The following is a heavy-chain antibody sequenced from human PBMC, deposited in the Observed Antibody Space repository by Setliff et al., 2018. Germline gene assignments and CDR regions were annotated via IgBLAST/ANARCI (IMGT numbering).Heavy chain of an antibody. Sequence: SETLSLTCAVSGASIRNNYYWGWIRQSPGTGLEWIGSIFYNGMAYYNPSLKSRVTMSVDTSKNQFSLKLTSMTAADTAVYYCAREWLRLGGLDYWGQGTLVTVSS. D-gene: IGHD5-12*01. CDR3: AREWLRLGGLDY. CDR1: GASIRNNYY. J-gene: IGHJ4*02. CDR2: IFYNGMA. V-gene: IGHV4-38-2*02.